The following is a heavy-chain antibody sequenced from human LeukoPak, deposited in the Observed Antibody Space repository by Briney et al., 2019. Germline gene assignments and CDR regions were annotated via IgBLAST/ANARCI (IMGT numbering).Heavy chain of an antibody. CDR1: GGSISSYY. CDR3: ARAKRDTAWGAFAFDI. CDR2: IYTSGST. D-gene: IGHD5-18*01. V-gene: IGHV4-4*07. J-gene: IGHJ3*02. Sequence: SETLSLTCTVSGGSISSYYWSWIRQPAGKGLEWIGRIYTSGSTNYNPSLKSRVTMSVDTSKNQFSLKLSSVTAADTAVYYCARAKRDTAWGAFAFDIWGQGTMVTVSS.